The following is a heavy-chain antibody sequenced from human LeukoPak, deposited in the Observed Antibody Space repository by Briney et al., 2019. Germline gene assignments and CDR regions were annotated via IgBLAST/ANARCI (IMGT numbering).Heavy chain of an antibody. V-gene: IGHV4-59*08. D-gene: IGHD6-13*01. J-gene: IGHJ4*02. CDR3: ARHRVIAAAGTGVFDS. CDR2: THYSGST. Sequence: SETLSLTCTISGGSMSSYYWSWIRQPPGKGLEWIGYTHYSGSTNYNPSLKSRVTISVGTSKSQFSLKLSSVTAADTAIYYCARHRVIAAAGTGVFDSWGQGTLVTVSS. CDR1: GGSMSSYY.